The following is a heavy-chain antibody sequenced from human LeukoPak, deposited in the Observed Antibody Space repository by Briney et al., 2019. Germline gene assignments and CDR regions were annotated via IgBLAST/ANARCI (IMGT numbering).Heavy chain of an antibody. CDR3: ARHMTTTVTRPFDY. J-gene: IGHJ4*02. Sequence: SETLSLTCISSGGSISNYYWSWIQQPPGRPLEWIGNIYYNGNTNYNPSLKSRVTISVDRSKNQFSLKLTSVTAPDTAIYYCARHMTTTVTRPFDYWGQGILVTVSS. D-gene: IGHD4-17*01. CDR1: GGSISNYY. CDR2: IYYNGNT. V-gene: IGHV4-59*08.